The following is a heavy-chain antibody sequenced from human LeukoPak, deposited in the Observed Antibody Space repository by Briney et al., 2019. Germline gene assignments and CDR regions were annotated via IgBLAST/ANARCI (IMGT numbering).Heavy chain of an antibody. CDR2: ISASGSS. Sequence: SETLSLTCTFSSGSISNYFCSWIRQPAGKGLEWIGRISASGSSNYNPSLKSRVTMSLDTSKNQFSLKLTSVTAADTAVYYCARLRVPAARGAFDCWGQGTMVTVAS. D-gene: IGHD6-6*01. J-gene: IGHJ3*01. V-gene: IGHV4-4*07. CDR3: ARLRVPAARGAFDC. CDR1: SGSISNYF.